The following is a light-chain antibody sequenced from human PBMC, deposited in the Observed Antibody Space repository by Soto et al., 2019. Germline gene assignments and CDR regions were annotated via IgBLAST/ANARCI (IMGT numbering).Light chain of an antibody. J-gene: IGKJ4*01. Sequence: DVQMTQSPSSLSASVGDSVTLTCRASQSVFNHLSWFQQRPGKGPKLLIYDASGLHARVPSRFSGSGYGTDFTLTISTVQPEDSAIYYCHQSSITPLTFRGGTRVELQ. V-gene: IGKV1-39*01. CDR1: QSVFNH. CDR2: DAS. CDR3: HQSSITPLT.